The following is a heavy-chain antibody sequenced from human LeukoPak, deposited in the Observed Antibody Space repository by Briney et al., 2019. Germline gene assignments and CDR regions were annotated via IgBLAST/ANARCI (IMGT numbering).Heavy chain of an antibody. V-gene: IGHV3-21*01. Sequence: KPGGSLRLSCAASGFTFSDYSMNWVRQAPGKGLEWVSSISRNSRHVNYGGSVWGRFTISRDDAGNSLFLEMNSLRAEDMAVYYCGNDFMAIGGTTAYLHYWGKGTMVTVSS. CDR2: ISRNSRHV. CDR1: GFTFSDYS. CDR3: GNDFMAIGGTTAYLHY. J-gene: IGHJ1*01. D-gene: IGHD3/OR15-3a*01.